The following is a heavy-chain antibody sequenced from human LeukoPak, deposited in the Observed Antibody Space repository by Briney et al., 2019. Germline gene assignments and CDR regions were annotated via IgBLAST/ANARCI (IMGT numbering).Heavy chain of an antibody. CDR3: AKVQKGQGFFDY. V-gene: IGHV3-23*01. CDR1: GFTFSTSA. Sequence: PGGSLRLSCAASGFTFSTSAMGWVRQAPGKGLEWVSGISGSGGNTYYADSVKGRLTISRDISKNTLYLQVNSLRVDDTAVYYCAKVQKGQGFFDYWGQGTLVTVSS. CDR2: ISGSGGNT. J-gene: IGHJ4*02.